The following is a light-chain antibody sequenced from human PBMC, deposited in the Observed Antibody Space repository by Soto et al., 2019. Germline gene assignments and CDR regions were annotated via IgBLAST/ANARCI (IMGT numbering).Light chain of an antibody. V-gene: IGLV1-51*02. CDR3: GTWDSSLSVV. CDR2: ENN. Sequence: QSVLTQPPSVSAAPGQKVTISCSGSSSNIGKNYVSWYQQLPGTAPKLLIYENNKRPSGIPDRFSGSKSGTSATLGITGLQTGDEADYYCGTWDSSLSVVFGGGTQLTVL. CDR1: SSNIGKNY. J-gene: IGLJ2*01.